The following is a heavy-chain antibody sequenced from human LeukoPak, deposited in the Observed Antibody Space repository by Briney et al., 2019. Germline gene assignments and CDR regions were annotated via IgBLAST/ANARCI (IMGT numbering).Heavy chain of an antibody. CDR1: RFTFSSYS. CDR3: AKFPRFDSSGYYHDY. Sequence: GGSLRLSCAASRFTFSSYSMNWVRQAPGKGLEWVSSISSSGSYIYYADSVKGRFTISRDNAKNSLYLQMNSLRAEDTALYYCAKFPRFDSSGYYHDYWGQGTLVTVSS. CDR2: ISSSGSYI. D-gene: IGHD3-22*01. V-gene: IGHV3-21*04. J-gene: IGHJ4*02.